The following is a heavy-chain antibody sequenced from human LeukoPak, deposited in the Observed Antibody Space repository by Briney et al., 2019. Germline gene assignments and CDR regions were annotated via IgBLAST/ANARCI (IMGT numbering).Heavy chain of an antibody. J-gene: IGHJ6*03. CDR2: ISSSSSYI. V-gene: IGHV3-21*05. CDR1: GFTFSSYS. Sequence: PGGSLRLACAASGFTFSSYSMNWVRQAPGKGLEWVSYISSSSSYIYCADSVKGRFTISRGNAKNSLYLQMNSLRAEGTAVYYCARVGPWVKPDYDYYYMDVWGKGTTVTVS. CDR3: ARVGPWVKPDYDYYYMDV. D-gene: IGHD1-14*01.